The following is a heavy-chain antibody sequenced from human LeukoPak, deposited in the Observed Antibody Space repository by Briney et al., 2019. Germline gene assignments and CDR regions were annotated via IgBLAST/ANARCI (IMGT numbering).Heavy chain of an antibody. CDR1: GGSISSYY. J-gene: IGHJ4*02. Sequence: SETLSLTCTVSGGSISSYYWSWIRQPPGKGLEWIGYIYYSGSTNYNPSLKSRVTISVDTSKNQFSLKLSSVTAADTAVYYCARTGSWYYYFDYWGQGALVTVSS. CDR2: IYYSGST. D-gene: IGHD6-13*01. CDR3: ARTGSWYYYFDY. V-gene: IGHV4-59*01.